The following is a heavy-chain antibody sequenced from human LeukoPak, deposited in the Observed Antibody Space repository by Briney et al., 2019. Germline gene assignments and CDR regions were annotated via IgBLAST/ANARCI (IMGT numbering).Heavy chain of an antibody. CDR2: FSGSGGST. Sequence: GGSLRYSCEASGFTFSNYAISWVRQAPGKGLKWASAFSGSGGSTYYADSVKGRFTISRDNSKNTLYLQMNSRRAEDTAVYYCAKDVGYCSSTTCYKPFDYWGQGTLVTVSS. J-gene: IGHJ4*02. CDR1: GFTFSNYA. V-gene: IGHV3-23*01. CDR3: AKDVGYCSSTTCYKPFDY. D-gene: IGHD2-2*02.